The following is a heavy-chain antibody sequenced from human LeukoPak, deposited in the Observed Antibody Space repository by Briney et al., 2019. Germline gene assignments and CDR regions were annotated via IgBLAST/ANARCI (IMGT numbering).Heavy chain of an antibody. Sequence: PSETLSLTCTVSGGSISSYYWGWIRQPPGKGLEWIGSIYYSGSTYYNPSLKSRVTISVDTSKNQFSLKLSSVTAADTAVYYCARRFGELLRYYFDYWGQGTLVTVSS. D-gene: IGHD3-10*01. CDR2: IYYSGST. CDR1: GGSISSYY. J-gene: IGHJ4*02. CDR3: ARRFGELLRYYFDY. V-gene: IGHV4-39*01.